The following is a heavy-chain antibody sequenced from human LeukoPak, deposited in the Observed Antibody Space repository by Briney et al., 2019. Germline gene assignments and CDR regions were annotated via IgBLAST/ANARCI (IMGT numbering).Heavy chain of an antibody. CDR1: GYTFTSYY. J-gene: IGHJ4*02. CDR2: INTNTGNP. Sequence: ASVKVSCKASGYTFTSYYMHWVRQAPGQGLEWMGWINTNTGNPTYAQGFTGRFVFSLDTSVSTAYLQISSLKAEDTAVYYCARTRAPYYYASGSPDFWGQGTLVTVSS. CDR3: ARTRAPYYYASGSPDF. D-gene: IGHD3-10*01. V-gene: IGHV7-4-1*02.